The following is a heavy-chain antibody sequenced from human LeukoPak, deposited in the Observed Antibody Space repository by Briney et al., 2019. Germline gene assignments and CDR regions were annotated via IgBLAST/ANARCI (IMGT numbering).Heavy chain of an antibody. CDR3: ARAPHCYDSSGYLSYYYMDV. CDR2: IYYSGST. Sequence: SETLSLTCTVSGGSISSYYWSWIRQPPGKGLEWIGYIYYSGSTNYNPSLKSRVTISVDTSKNQFSLKLSSVTAADTAVYYCARAPHCYDSSGYLSYYYMDVWGKGTTVTVSS. CDR1: GGSISSYY. D-gene: IGHD3-22*01. V-gene: IGHV4-59*01. J-gene: IGHJ6*03.